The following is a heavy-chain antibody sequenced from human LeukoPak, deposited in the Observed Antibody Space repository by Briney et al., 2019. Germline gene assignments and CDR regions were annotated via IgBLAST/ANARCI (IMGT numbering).Heavy chain of an antibody. Sequence: SETLSLTCAAYGGSFSGYYWSWIRQPPGKGLEWIGEINHSGSTNYNPSLKSRVTISVDTSKNQFSLKLSSVTAADTAVYYCASSLDWLFVSPGYWGQGTLVTVSS. D-gene: IGHD3-9*01. CDR1: GGSFSGYY. J-gene: IGHJ4*02. CDR3: ASSLDWLFVSPGY. V-gene: IGHV4-34*01. CDR2: INHSGST.